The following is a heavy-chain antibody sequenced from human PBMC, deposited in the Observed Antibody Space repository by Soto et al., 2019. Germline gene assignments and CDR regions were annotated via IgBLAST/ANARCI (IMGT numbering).Heavy chain of an antibody. CDR1: GYTFTGYY. Sequence: ASVKVSCKASGYTFTGYYMHWVRQAPGQGLEWVGWINPNSGGTNYAQKFQGWVTMTRDTSISTAYMELSRLRSDDTAVYYCARDRGFSYPTTVTWGYYYGMDVWGQGTTVTVSS. V-gene: IGHV1-2*04. CDR2: INPNSGGT. J-gene: IGHJ6*02. D-gene: IGHD4-4*01. CDR3: ARDRGFSYPTTVTWGYYYGMDV.